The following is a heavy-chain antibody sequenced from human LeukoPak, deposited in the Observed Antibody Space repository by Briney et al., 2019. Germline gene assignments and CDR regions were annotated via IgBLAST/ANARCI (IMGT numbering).Heavy chain of an antibody. Sequence: SETLSLTCAVYGGSFSGYYWSWIRQPPGKGLEWIGEINHSGSTNYNPSLKSRVTISVDTSKNQFSLKLSSVTAADTAVYYCARHRGYSSGWTPSWFDPWGQGTLVTVSS. V-gene: IGHV4-34*01. CDR1: GGSFSGYY. D-gene: IGHD6-19*01. CDR3: ARHRGYSSGWTPSWFDP. J-gene: IGHJ5*02. CDR2: INHSGST.